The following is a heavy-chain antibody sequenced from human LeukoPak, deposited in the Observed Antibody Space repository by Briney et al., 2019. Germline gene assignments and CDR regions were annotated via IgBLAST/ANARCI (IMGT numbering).Heavy chain of an antibody. CDR1: GYTFTSYY. J-gene: IGHJ2*01. Sequence: ASVKVSCKASGYTFTSYYMHWVRQAPGQGLEWMGIINPSGGSTSYAQKFQGRVTMTRDTSTSTVYMELSSLRSEDTAVYYCARSITMIVVVTPSGYFDLWGRGTLVTVSP. D-gene: IGHD3-22*01. V-gene: IGHV1-46*01. CDR2: INPSGGST. CDR3: ARSITMIVVVTPSGYFDL.